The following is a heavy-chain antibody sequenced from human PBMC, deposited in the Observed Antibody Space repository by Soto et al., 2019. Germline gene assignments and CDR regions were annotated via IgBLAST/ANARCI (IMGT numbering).Heavy chain of an antibody. J-gene: IGHJ4*02. CDR1: GGSFSGYY. CDR2: INHSGST. V-gene: IGHV4-34*01. Sequence: QVQLQQWGAGLLKPSETLSLTCAVYGGSFSGYYWSWIRQPPGKGLEWIGEINHSGSTNYNPSLKRRGTISFVTFKNQFSLKLSSVTAADSDLYFCARMYTSGSPGYWGQGTLVTVSS. CDR3: ARMYTSGSPGY. D-gene: IGHD6-19*01.